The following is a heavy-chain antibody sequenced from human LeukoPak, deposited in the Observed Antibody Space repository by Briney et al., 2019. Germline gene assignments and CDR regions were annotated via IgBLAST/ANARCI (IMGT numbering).Heavy chain of an antibody. V-gene: IGHV4-59*08. CDR2: IYYSGST. CDR1: GGSISSYY. D-gene: IGHD1-14*01. J-gene: IGHJ4*02. CDR3: ARAQPGLDY. Sequence: SETLSLTCTVSGGSISSYYWSWIRQPPGKGLEWIGYIYYSGSTYYNPSLKSRVTISVDTSKNQFSLKLSSVTAADTAVYYCARAQPGLDYWGQGTLVTVSS.